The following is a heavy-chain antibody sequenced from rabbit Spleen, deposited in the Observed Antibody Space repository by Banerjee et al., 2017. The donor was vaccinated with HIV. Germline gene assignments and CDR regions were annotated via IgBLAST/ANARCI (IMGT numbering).Heavy chain of an antibody. CDR3: ARDTSSSFSSYGMDL. D-gene: IGHD1-1*01. Sequence: QEQLVESGGGLVQPEGSLTLTCKASGFSFSSSHWICWVRQAPGKGLEWIACIYGGSSGSTGYASWAKGRFTCSKTSSTTVTLQMTRLTAADTATYFCARDTSSSFSSYGMDLWGPGTLVTVS. CDR2: IYGGSSGST. J-gene: IGHJ6*01. V-gene: IGHV1S45*01. CDR1: GFSFSSSHW.